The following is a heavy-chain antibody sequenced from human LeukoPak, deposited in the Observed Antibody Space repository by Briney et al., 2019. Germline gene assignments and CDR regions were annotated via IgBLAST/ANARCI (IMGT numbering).Heavy chain of an antibody. CDR2: ISGSGDNT. V-gene: IGHV3-23*01. CDR1: GFTFTNYA. CDR3: ARTTTVDGRDY. D-gene: IGHD4-23*01. J-gene: IGHJ4*02. Sequence: GGSLRLSCAASGFTFTNYAMNWVRQAPGKGLEWVSTISGSGDNTYYADSVKGRSAISRDNSKNTLYLQMNSLRAGDTAVYYCARTTTVDGRDYWGQGTLVTVSS.